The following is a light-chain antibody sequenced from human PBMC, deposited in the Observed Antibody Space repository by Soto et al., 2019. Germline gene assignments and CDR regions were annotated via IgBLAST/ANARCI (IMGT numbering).Light chain of an antibody. CDR2: DAS. CDR1: QSVATN. Sequence: VLTQSPATLSVSPGERVTLSCRASQSVATNLAWYQQKPGQAPRLLIYDASTRATGIPARFSGSGSGTDFTLTISSLDPEDFAVYYCQQRSDWPLTFGGGTKVDIK. J-gene: IGKJ4*01. CDR3: QQRSDWPLT. V-gene: IGKV3-11*01.